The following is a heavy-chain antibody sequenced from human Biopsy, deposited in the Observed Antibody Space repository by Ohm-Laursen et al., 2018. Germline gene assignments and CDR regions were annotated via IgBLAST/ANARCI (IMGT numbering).Heavy chain of an antibody. CDR2: IYYSGST. V-gene: IGHV4-59*07. Sequence: SDTLSLTCTVSGGSMSSYYWTWIRQPPGKGLEWIGYIYYSGSTNYNPSLKSQVTISVDTSKNQFSLRLNSATAADTAVYYCARATNSTGWPYYYFYGMDVRGQGTTVTVSS. J-gene: IGHJ6*02. D-gene: IGHD2/OR15-2a*01. CDR1: GGSMSSYY. CDR3: ARATNSTGWPYYYFYGMDV.